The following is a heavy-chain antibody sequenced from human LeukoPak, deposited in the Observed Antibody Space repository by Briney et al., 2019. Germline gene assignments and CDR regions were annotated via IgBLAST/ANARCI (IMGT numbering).Heavy chain of an antibody. CDR3: AKDSCSSSNCYYNS. Sequence: TGGSLRLSCAASGFTFSSYGMHWVRQAPGKGLEWVAVIWYDGRNQYYADSVRGRFTISRDDSRNTLFLQMNSLRVEDTAVYYCAKDSCSSSNCYYNSWGQGTLVTVSS. J-gene: IGHJ4*02. CDR1: GFTFSSYG. V-gene: IGHV3-33*06. D-gene: IGHD2-2*01. CDR2: IWYDGRNQ.